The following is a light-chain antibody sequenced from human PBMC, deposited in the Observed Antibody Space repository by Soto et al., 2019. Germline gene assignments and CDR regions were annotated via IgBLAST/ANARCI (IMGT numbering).Light chain of an antibody. CDR3: QQYNNWPPWT. J-gene: IGKJ1*01. CDR1: QSVSNN. CDR2: DAS. Sequence: ILMTQSPATLSVSPGERATLSCRASQSVSNNLAWYQQKPGQAPRLLIYDASTRATGIPARFSGSGSGTEFTHTLCGLQSEDCAVYYCQQYNNWPPWTLGQGTKVEIK. V-gene: IGKV3-15*01.